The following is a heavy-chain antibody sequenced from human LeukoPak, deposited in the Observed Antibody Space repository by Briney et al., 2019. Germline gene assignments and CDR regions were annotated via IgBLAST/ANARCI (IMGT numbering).Heavy chain of an antibody. CDR2: IQHSGNT. CDR3: ARDGSH. Sequence: SETLSPTCTVSGDSINSGSYHWGWIRQPPGKGLEWIGSIQHSGNTYYNPSLKSRLTISVDASKNQFSLKLNSVTAADTAVYYCARDGSHWGQGTLVTVSS. J-gene: IGHJ4*02. D-gene: IGHD2-2*03. CDR1: GDSINSGSYH. V-gene: IGHV4-39*02.